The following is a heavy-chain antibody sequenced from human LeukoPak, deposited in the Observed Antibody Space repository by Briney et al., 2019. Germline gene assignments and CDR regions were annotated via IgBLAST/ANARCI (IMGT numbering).Heavy chain of an antibody. CDR1: GYSISSGYY. Sequence: PSETLSLTCAVSGYSISSGYYWGWIRQPPGKGLEWIGSIYHSGSTYYNPSLKSRVTISVDTSKNQFSLKLSSVTAADTAVYYCARDVNGEAAADFEWFDPWGQGTLVTISS. CDR3: ARDVNGEAAADFEWFDP. J-gene: IGHJ5*02. D-gene: IGHD6-13*01. V-gene: IGHV4-38-2*02. CDR2: IYHSGST.